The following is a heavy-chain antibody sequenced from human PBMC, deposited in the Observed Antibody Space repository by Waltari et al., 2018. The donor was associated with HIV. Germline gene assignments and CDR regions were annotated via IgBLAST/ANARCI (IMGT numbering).Heavy chain of an antibody. J-gene: IGHJ4*02. CDR2: IKSKTDGGTT. D-gene: IGHD3-22*01. V-gene: IGHV3-15*01. Sequence: EVQLVESGGGLVKPGGSLRLSCAASGFTFSNAWMSWVRQAPGKGLEWVGRIKSKTDGGTTDYAAPVKGRFTISRDDSKNTLYLQMNSLKTEDTAVYYCTTDITMIVVVITWGQGTLVTVSS. CDR1: GFTFSNAW. CDR3: TTDITMIVVVIT.